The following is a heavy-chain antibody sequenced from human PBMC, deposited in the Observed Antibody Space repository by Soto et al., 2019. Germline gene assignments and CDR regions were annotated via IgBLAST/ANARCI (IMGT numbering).Heavy chain of an antibody. Sequence: ASVKVSCKASGYTFTSYGISWVRQAPGQGLEWMGWISAYNGNTNYAQKLQGRVTMTTDTSTSTAYMELRSLRSDDAAVYCCARVVSSTVTTSYRPTAKKWFDPWGQGTLVTVSS. CDR2: ISAYNGNT. V-gene: IGHV1-18*01. J-gene: IGHJ5*02. D-gene: IGHD4-17*01. CDR1: GYTFTSYG. CDR3: ARVVSSTVTTSYRPTAKKWFDP.